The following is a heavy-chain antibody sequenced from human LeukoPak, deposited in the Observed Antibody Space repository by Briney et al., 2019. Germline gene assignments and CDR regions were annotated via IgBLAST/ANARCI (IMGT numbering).Heavy chain of an antibody. J-gene: IGHJ5*02. Sequence: ASVKVSCKASGYTFTGYYMHWVRQAPGQGLEWMGWINPNSGGTNYAQKFQGRVTMTRDTSISTDYMELSRLRSDDTAVYYCARVAPLDFNWNYGNWCDPWGEGTLVTVSP. D-gene: IGHD1-7*01. CDR1: GYTFTGYY. CDR2: INPNSGGT. CDR3: ARVAPLDFNWNYGNWCDP. V-gene: IGHV1-2*02.